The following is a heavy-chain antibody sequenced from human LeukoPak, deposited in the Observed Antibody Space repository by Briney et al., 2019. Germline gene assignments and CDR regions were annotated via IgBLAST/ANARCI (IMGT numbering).Heavy chain of an antibody. V-gene: IGHV1-8*03. CDR1: GYTFTSYD. D-gene: IGHD1-26*01. CDR3: AGGRSMGSYRLPGY. J-gene: IGHJ4*02. CDR2: MNPNSGNT. Sequence: ASVKVSCKASGYTFTSYDINWVRQATGQGLEWMGWMNPNSGNTDYAQKFQGRVTITRNTSKSTAYIELSSLRSEDTAVYYWAGGRSMGSYRLPGYWGQGALVTVSS.